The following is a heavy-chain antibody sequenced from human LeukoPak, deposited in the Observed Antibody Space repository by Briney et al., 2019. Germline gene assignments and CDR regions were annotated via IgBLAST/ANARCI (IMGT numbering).Heavy chain of an antibody. CDR2: FDPEDGET. CDR3: ARAEPTVVTYYFDY. CDR1: GYTLTELS. J-gene: IGHJ4*02. V-gene: IGHV1-24*01. D-gene: IGHD4-23*01. Sequence: ASVKVSCKVSGYTLTELSMHWVRQAPGKGLEWMGGFDPEDGETIYAQKFQGRVTMTEDTSTDTAYMELRSLRSDDTAVYYCARAEPTVVTYYFDYWGQGTLVTVSS.